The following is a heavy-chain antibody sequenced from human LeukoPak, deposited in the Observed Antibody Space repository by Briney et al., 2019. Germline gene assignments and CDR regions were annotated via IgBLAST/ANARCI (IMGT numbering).Heavy chain of an antibody. V-gene: IGHV1-8*01. CDR1: GYTFTSYD. D-gene: IGHD1-26*01. Sequence: ASVKVSCKASGYTFTSYDINWVPQATGQRLKWMGWMNPNSGNTGYAQKFQRRVAMTRNTSISTAYMELSSLRSEDTAVYYCARGGAWEWELHWGQGTLVTVSS. J-gene: IGHJ4*02. CDR2: MNPNSGNT. CDR3: ARGGAWEWELH.